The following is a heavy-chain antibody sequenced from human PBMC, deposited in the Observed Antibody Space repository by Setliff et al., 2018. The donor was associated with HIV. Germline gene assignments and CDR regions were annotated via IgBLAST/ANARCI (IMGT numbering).Heavy chain of an antibody. J-gene: IGHJ3*02. V-gene: IGHV1-69*13. CDR3: ARGYGHIVEVIASDALDI. Sequence: GASVKVSCKASGGIFSTSAINWVRQAPGQGLEWMGGIIPVLGAPDYAQKFRGRVTITADESTTTAYMELSSLRSEDTAMYYCARGYGHIVEVIASDALDIWGQGIMVTVSS. CDR1: GGIFSTSA. D-gene: IGHD2-21*01. CDR2: IIPVLGAP.